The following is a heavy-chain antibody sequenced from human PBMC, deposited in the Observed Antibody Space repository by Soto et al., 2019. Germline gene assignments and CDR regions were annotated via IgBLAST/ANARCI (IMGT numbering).Heavy chain of an antibody. D-gene: IGHD6-13*01. J-gene: IGHJ6*04. CDR2: INPNSSGT. CDR1: GYSLRGNY. V-gene: IGHV1-2*02. CDR3: ARDPIADGPANYDMDV. Sequence: ASVKVSCKASGYSLRGNYIHWVRQTPGQGLEWMGWINPNSSGTVYAQKFQGRVTMTRDTSLTTVYMQLNRLTSDDSAVYYCARDPIADGPANYDMDVCGEGTTVTVDS.